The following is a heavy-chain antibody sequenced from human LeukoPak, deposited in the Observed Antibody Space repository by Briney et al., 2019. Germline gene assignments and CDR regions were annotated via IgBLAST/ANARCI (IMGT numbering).Heavy chain of an antibody. J-gene: IGHJ4*02. CDR3: AKPRLRGGYLFDY. CDR2: VSDDGSNK. CDR1: GFTFSSYG. Sequence: GGSLRLSCAASGFTFSSYGMHWVRQAPGKGLEWMAVVSDDGSNKYYEDSVRGRFTIPRDNSKNTLYLQMSSLRDEDTAVYYCAKPRLRGGYLFDYWGQGTLVTVSS. V-gene: IGHV3-30*18. D-gene: IGHD5-12*01.